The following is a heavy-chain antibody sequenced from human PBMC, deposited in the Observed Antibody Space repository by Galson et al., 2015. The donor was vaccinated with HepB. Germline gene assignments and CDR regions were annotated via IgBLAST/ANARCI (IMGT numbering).Heavy chain of an antibody. D-gene: IGHD2-21*01. Sequence: PLRLSCATSGFTFGDYAMSWFRQAPGKGLEWVGFIRHKGYGGTAEYAASVKARFSISRDDSESIAYLQMDSLKTDDTAVYYCTRESGGDSDYWGQGTLVTVSS. CDR3: TRESGGDSDY. J-gene: IGHJ4*02. CDR1: GFTFGDYA. V-gene: IGHV3-49*03. CDR2: IRHKGYGGTA.